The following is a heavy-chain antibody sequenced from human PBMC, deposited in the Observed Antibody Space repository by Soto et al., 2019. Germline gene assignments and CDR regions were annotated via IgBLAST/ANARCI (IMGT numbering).Heavy chain of an antibody. J-gene: IGHJ6*02. Sequence: QVQLVQSGAEVKKPGSSVKVSCKASGGTFSSYAISWVRQAPGQGLEWMGGIIPIFGTANYAQKFQGRVTITADETTSTAYMELSSLRSEDTAVYYCASPVQGITGTTVGYYYYGMDVWGQGTTVTVSS. D-gene: IGHD1-7*01. CDR2: IIPIFGTA. CDR3: ASPVQGITGTTVGYYYYGMDV. CDR1: GGTFSSYA. V-gene: IGHV1-69*12.